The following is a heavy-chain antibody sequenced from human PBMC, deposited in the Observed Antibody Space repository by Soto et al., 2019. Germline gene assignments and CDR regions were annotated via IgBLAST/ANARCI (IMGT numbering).Heavy chain of an antibody. CDR3: ARDRMVRGVISLWFDP. J-gene: IGHJ5*02. CDR2: INAGNGNT. Sequence: GASVKVSCKASGYTFTSYAMHWVRQAPGQRLEWMGWINAGNGNTKYSQKFQGRVTITRDTSASTAYMELSSLRSEDTAVYYCARDRMVRGVISLWFDPWGQGTLVTVSS. V-gene: IGHV1-3*01. CDR1: GYTFTSYA. D-gene: IGHD3-10*01.